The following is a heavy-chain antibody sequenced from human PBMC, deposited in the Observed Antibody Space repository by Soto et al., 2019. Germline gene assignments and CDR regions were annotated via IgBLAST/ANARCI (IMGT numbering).Heavy chain of an antibody. Sequence: QITLKESGPTQVKPTQTLTLTCSFSGFSLNNDGEGVGWVRQPQGEALEWRALIYWDDDERYSPSLKTRLTITKDPSKNQLVLIQTKMDTVDTATYYCAHSRNLITEDAQVGDFDYWGQGTLVTVSS. D-gene: IGHD3-10*01. CDR3: AHSRNLITEDAQVGDFDY. CDR1: GFSLNNDGEG. J-gene: IGHJ4*02. V-gene: IGHV2-5*02. CDR2: IYWDDDE.